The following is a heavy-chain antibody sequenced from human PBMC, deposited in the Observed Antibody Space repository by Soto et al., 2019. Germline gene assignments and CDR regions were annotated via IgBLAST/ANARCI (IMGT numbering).Heavy chain of an antibody. V-gene: IGHV1-8*01. D-gene: IGHD3-9*01. CDR2: MGPSTGNT. CDR3: ARYFNPFDY. Sequence: QVQLVQSGAEVKKPGASVKVSCKASGYTFTNYDINWVRQAPGQGLEWMGWMGPSTGNTGYAQKFQGRVAMTRDTSKNTAYLEVSRLKSEDTAVYYCARYFNPFDYWGQGTLIIVSS. CDR1: GYTFTNYD. J-gene: IGHJ4*02.